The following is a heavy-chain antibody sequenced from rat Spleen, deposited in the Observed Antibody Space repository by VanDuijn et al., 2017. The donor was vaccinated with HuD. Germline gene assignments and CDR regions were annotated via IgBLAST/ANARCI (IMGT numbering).Heavy chain of an antibody. V-gene: IGHV5-35*01. D-gene: IGHD1-1*01. CDR2: INPDGSNT. CDR1: GFTFSSNW. Sequence: EVQLVESGGGLVQPGSPLKLSCAASGFTFSSNWLNWIRQAPGKGLEWVASINPDGSNTFYPDTVKGRFVIAKENGKNTGYLQMNNRRSEDTAIYYCAGGGSGGLNWFAHWGQGTLVTVSS. CDR3: AGGGSGGLNWFAH. J-gene: IGHJ3*01.